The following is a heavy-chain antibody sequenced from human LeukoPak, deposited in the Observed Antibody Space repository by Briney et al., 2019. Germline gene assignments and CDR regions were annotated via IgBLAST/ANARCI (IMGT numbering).Heavy chain of an antibody. D-gene: IGHD6-13*01. CDR1: GGSTSGYY. CDR2: IHYSGST. Sequence: PLETLSLTCTVSGGSTSGYYWSWIRQPPGKSLEWIGYIHYSGSTTYNPSLKSRVTISIDTSKNQFSLNLSTVTAADTAVYYCARLPGIAAIWGQGTLVIVSS. CDR3: ARLPGIAAI. V-gene: IGHV4-59*08. J-gene: IGHJ1*01.